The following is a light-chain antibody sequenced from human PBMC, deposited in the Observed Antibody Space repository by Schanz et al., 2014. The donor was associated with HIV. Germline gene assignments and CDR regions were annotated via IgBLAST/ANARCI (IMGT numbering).Light chain of an antibody. CDR2: GNN. V-gene: IGLV1-47*02. CDR1: SSNIGAGYD. J-gene: IGLJ2*01. CDR3: ASWDVSLNGPV. Sequence: QSVLTQPPSVSGAPGQRVIISCTGSSSNIGAGYDVHWYQQLPGTAPKLLIYGNNQRPSGVPDRFSGSKSGTSASLAISGLRSDDEADYYCASWDVSLNGPVFGGGTKLTVL.